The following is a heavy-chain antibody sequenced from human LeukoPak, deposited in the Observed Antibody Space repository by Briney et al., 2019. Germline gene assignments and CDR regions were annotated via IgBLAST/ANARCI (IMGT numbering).Heavy chain of an antibody. J-gene: IGHJ4*02. CDR3: ARAPLSSGSVDY. Sequence: SETLSLTCTVSGGSISSGGYYWSWIRQHPGTGLEWIGYIYYSGSTYYNPSLKSRVTISVDTSKNQFSLKLSSVTAADTAVYYCARAPLSSGSVDYWGQGTLATVSS. V-gene: IGHV4-31*03. D-gene: IGHD3-3*01. CDR2: IYYSGST. CDR1: GGSISSGGYY.